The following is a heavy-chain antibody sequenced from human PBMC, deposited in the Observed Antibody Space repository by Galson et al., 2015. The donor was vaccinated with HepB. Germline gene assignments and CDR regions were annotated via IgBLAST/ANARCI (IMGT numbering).Heavy chain of an antibody. J-gene: IGHJ6*03. D-gene: IGHD1-7*01. Sequence: SVKVSCKASGYTFTTYFLHWVRQAPGQGLEWMGRINPKSGETKFAQNFQGRVTMTRDTSTTTAYMDLSGPRPDDTAVYYCARDGTGTQNYHIDVWGKGTKVTVSS. CDR2: INPKSGET. CDR1: GYTFTTYF. CDR3: ARDGTGTQNYHIDV. V-gene: IGHV1-2*06.